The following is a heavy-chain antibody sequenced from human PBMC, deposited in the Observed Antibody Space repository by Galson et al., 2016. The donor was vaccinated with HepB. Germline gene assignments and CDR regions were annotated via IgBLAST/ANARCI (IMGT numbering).Heavy chain of an antibody. CDR2: INTAKGNT. Sequence: QSGAEVKKPGESLRISCKASGYTFSSYAIHWVRQAPGQRLEWMGWINTAKGNTHYSQKFQGRVIITRDTFASTAYMELSSLRSEDTAVYYCATTYGSGVTNWFDPWGQGTLVTVSS. V-gene: IGHV1-3*04. J-gene: IGHJ5*02. D-gene: IGHD3-10*01. CDR3: ATTYGSGVTNWFDP. CDR1: GYTFSSYA.